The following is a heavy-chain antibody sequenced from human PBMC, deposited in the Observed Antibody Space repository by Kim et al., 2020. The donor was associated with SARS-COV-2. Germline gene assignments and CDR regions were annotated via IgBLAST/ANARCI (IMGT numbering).Heavy chain of an antibody. CDR3: ARGFNYEKLCGSAEDVFDI. CDR2: INHGGST. J-gene: IGHJ3*02. CDR1: GESFSGYY. D-gene: IGHD3-3*01. V-gene: IGHV4-34*01. Sequence: SETLSLTCAVHGESFSGYYWNWIRQPPGKGLEWVGEINHGGSTHYNPSLKSRVTISVDTSKNQFSLKLSAVTAADTSLYFCARGFNYEKLCGSAEDVFDIWGQGTMVTVSS.